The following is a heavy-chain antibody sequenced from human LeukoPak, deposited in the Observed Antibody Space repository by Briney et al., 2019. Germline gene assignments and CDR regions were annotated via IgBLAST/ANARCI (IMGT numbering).Heavy chain of an antibody. CDR2: IKTDGSST. Sequence: PGGSPRLSCAGSGDSWMHWVRQVPGKGLVWVSRIKTDGSSTSYADSVKGRFTISNDNAESTLYMKMNSLRAEDTAVYYCARGDGVIMNYWGQGTLVTVSS. D-gene: IGHD3-10*01. J-gene: IGHJ4*02. V-gene: IGHV3-74*01. CDR1: GDSW. CDR3: ARGDGVIMNY.